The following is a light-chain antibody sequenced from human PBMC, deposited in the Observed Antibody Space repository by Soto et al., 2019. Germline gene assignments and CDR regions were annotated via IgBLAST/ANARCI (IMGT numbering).Light chain of an antibody. CDR2: AAS. Sequence: DIQMTQLPSSLSASVGDRVTITCRASQSITSYLSWYQQQPGKAPKLLIYAASSLQSGVPSRFSGSGSGTDFTLTISSLQPEDFATYYCQQSYSILITFGQGTRLEIK. V-gene: IGKV1-39*01. J-gene: IGKJ5*01. CDR3: QQSYSILIT. CDR1: QSITSY.